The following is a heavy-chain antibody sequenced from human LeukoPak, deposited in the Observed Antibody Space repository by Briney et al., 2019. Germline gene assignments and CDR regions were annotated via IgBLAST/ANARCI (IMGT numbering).Heavy chain of an antibody. CDR1: VYTFTSYD. CDR2: MNPNSGNT. J-gene: IGHJ4*02. CDR3: ARGDLLTGNHNDY. V-gene: IGHV1-8*01. Sequence: GASVKVSCKASVYTFTSYDINWVRQATGQGLEWMGWMNPNSGNTGYAQKFQGRVTMTRNTSISTAYMELSSLRSEDTAVYYCARGDLLTGNHNDYWGQGTLVTVSS. D-gene: IGHD3-9*01.